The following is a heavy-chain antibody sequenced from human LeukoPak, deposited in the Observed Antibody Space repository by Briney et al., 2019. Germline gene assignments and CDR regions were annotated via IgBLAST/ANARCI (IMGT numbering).Heavy chain of an antibody. CDR1: GGSISNYY. J-gene: IGHJ6*03. CDR3: ARLTGYQQPTGGYYYMDV. Sequence: SETLSLTCTVSGGSISNYYWSWIRQPPGKGPEWIGYIYASGGTNYNPSLKSRVTISVDTSKNQFSLRLSSVTAADTAMYYCARLTGYQQPTGGYYYMDVWGKGTTVTVSS. D-gene: IGHD6-13*01. V-gene: IGHV4-4*09. CDR2: IYASGGT.